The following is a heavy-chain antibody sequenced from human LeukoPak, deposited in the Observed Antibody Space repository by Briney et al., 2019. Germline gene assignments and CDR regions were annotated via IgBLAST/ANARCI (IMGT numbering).Heavy chain of an antibody. D-gene: IGHD3-22*01. CDR3: ASRSGSQTYYYDSSGYNPN. CDR2: IIPIFGTA. Sequence: SVKVSCKASGGTFISYAISWVRQAPGQGLEWMGRIIPIFGTANYAQKFQGRVTITTDESTSTAYMELSSLRSEDTSVCYCASRSGSQTYYYDSSGYNPNWGQGTLVTVSS. CDR1: GGTFISYA. V-gene: IGHV1-69*05. J-gene: IGHJ4*02.